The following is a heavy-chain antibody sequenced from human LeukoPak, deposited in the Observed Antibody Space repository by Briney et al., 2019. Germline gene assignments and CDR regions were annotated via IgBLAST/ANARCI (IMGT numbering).Heavy chain of an antibody. Sequence: ASVKVSCKASGCTFTGYHMHWVRQAPGQGLEWMGCINSNTGGTQYAQNFQGRVTMSRDTSVSTVYMELSRLRSDDTAVYYCARDDSGSDLNSFDYWGQGTLVTVSS. CDR2: INSNTGGT. CDR1: GCTFTGYH. J-gene: IGHJ4*02. V-gene: IGHV1-2*02. D-gene: IGHD1-26*01. CDR3: ARDDSGSDLNSFDY.